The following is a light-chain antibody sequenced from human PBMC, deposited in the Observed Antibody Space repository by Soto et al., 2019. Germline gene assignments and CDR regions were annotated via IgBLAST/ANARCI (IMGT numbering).Light chain of an antibody. CDR2: EGT. CDR3: CSYETSPTVV. Sequence: QSALTQSASVYGSPGQSITISCTGTSSDVGSHNLVSWYQQHPGKALKLMIYEGTKRPSGVSNRFSGSKSGNTASMPISGLQAEDEADYDCCSYETSPTVVFGGGTKLTVL. J-gene: IGLJ2*01. V-gene: IGLV2-23*01. CDR1: SSDVGSHNL.